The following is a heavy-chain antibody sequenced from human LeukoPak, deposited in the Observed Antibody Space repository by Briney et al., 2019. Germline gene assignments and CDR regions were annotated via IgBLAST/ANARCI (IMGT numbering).Heavy chain of an antibody. Sequence: GGSLRLSCAASGFTFSDYYMSWIRQAPGKGLEWVAVISFDGSNKYCADSVKGRFTISRDNSKNTLYLQMDRQRVEDTAVYYCTRDHNRRLGELSLLDYWGQGTLVTVSS. J-gene: IGHJ4*02. CDR1: GFTFSDYY. CDR2: ISFDGSNK. D-gene: IGHD3-16*02. V-gene: IGHV3-30*03. CDR3: TRDHNRRLGELSLLDY.